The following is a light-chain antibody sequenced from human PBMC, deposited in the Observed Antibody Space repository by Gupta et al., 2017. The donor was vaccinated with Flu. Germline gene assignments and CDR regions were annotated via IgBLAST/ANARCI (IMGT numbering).Light chain of an antibody. V-gene: IGKV1-39*01. J-gene: IGKJ1*01. CDR3: QQRHSSPWG. Sequence: IQLTQSPSSLSASVGDRVTITCRTSQSIQTYLNWYQHKPGKAPKLLTFAASSLQSGVPSRFSGSGSGTDFTLTISKLQPEDFATYYCQQRHSSPWGFGQGTKGEVK. CDR1: QSIQTY. CDR2: AAS.